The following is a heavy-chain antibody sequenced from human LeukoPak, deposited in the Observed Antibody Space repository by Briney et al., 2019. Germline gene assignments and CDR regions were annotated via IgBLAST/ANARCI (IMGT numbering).Heavy chain of an antibody. V-gene: IGHV4-61*02. CDR2: IYTSGST. J-gene: IGHJ4*02. D-gene: IGHD4-11*01. CDR3: ARTIGGIWSNYVY. Sequence: SETLSLTCTVSGGSISSASYYWSWIRQPAGKGLEWIGRIYTSGSTNYNPSLKSRVTISVDTSKNQFSLKLSSVTAADTAVYYWARTIGGIWSNYVYWGQGTLVTVSS. CDR1: GGSISSASYY.